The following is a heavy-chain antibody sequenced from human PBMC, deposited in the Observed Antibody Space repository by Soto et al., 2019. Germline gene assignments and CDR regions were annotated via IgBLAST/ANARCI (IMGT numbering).Heavy chain of an antibody. V-gene: IGHV3-23*01. J-gene: IGHJ4*02. CDR2: ISGSGGST. CDR3: AKDLMIVVVTGLDY. CDR1: GFTFSSYA. D-gene: IGHD3-22*01. Sequence: GGSLRLSCAASGFTFSSYAMSWVRQAPGKGLEWASAISGSGGSTYYADSVKGRFTISRDNSKNTLYLQMNSLRAEDTAVYYCAKDLMIVVVTGLDYWGQGTLVTVSS.